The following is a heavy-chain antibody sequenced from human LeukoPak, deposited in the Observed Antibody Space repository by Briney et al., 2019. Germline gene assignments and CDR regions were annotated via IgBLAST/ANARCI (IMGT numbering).Heavy chain of an antibody. CDR1: RFTFSHDG. CDR2: IWSDGSDK. V-gene: IGHV3-33*06. CDR3: AKDPQRGFAYSNSLQN. Sequence: GGSLRLSCAASRFTFSHDGMHGCRQTPAAGLEGVAGIWSDGSDKYYAKSVKGRFTISMDNSKNSLFLQMNSVRAEDTAVYYCAKDPQRGFAYSNSLQNWGQGILVTVSS. D-gene: IGHD4-11*01. J-gene: IGHJ1*01.